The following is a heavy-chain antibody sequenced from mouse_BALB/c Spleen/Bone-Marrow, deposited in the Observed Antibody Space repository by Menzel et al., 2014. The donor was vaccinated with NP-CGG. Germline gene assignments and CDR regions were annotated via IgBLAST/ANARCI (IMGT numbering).Heavy chain of an antibody. J-gene: IGHJ2*01. D-gene: IGHD2-1*01. CDR2: IWSGGST. CDR3: ARNLRGNYGFDY. Sequence: VKLQESGPGLVQPSQSLSITCTVSGFSLTSYGVHWVRQSPGKGLEWLGVIWSGGSTDYNAAFISGLSISKDNSKSQVFFKMNSLQANDTAIYYCARNLRGNYGFDYWGQGTTLTVSS. V-gene: IGHV2-2*02. CDR1: GFSLTSYG.